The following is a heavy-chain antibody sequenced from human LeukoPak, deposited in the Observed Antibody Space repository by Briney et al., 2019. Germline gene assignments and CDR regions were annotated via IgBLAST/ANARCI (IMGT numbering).Heavy chain of an antibody. D-gene: IGHD6-6*01. J-gene: IGHJ6*04. V-gene: IGHV1-69*05. CDR3: ATKRDVKEPYSGSSDGLAKLDV. CDR1: GGTFSSYA. CDR2: IIPIFGTA. Sequence: RASVKVSCKASGGTFSSYAISWVRQAPGQGLEWMGGIIPIFGTANYAQKFQGRVTITTDESTSTAYMELSSLRSEDTAVYYCATKRDVKEPYSGSSDGLAKLDVWGKGTTVTVSS.